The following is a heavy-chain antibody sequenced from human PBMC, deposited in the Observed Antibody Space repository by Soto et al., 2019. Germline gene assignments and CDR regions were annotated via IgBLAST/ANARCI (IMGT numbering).Heavy chain of an antibody. D-gene: IGHD2-2*03. Sequence: EVQVLESGGGLVQPGGSLRLSCAATGFTFSDFAMSWVRQAPGKGLEWVSRIYGGGNGPHYADSAKVRVTISRDNSKNTLYLQMNSLRAEDTAVYYCAKMEGMDPWAYSFDYWGQGTLVTVSS. J-gene: IGHJ4*02. CDR3: AKMEGMDPWAYSFDY. CDR1: GFTFSDFA. V-gene: IGHV3-23*01. CDR2: IYGGGNGP.